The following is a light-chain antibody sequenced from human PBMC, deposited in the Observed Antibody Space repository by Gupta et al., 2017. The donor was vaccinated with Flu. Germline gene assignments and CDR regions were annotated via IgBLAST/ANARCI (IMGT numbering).Light chain of an antibody. CDR2: SNN. CDR3: AAWDDSQGV. V-gene: IGLV1-44*01. Sequence: QSVLTQPPSASGTPGQRVTISCSGSSSKIGSKTVNWYQQRPGTAPKLLIYSNNQRPSGAPDRFSGSKSGTSASLAISGLQAEDEDYYYCAAWDDSQGVFGGGTKLTVL. J-gene: IGLJ3*02. CDR1: SSKIGSKT.